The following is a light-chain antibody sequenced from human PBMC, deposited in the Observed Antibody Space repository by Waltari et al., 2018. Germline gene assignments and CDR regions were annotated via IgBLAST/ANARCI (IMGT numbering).Light chain of an antibody. Sequence: DIVMTQSPDSLAVSLGERATINCKSSRSVLYSSNNKNYLAWYLQKLGQPPKLLIYWASTRESGVPDRFSGSGSGTDFTLTISSLQAEDVAIYYCQQYYSTPLTFGGGTKVEIK. CDR3: QQYYSTPLT. V-gene: IGKV4-1*01. CDR1: RSVLYSSNNKNY. CDR2: WAS. J-gene: IGKJ4*01.